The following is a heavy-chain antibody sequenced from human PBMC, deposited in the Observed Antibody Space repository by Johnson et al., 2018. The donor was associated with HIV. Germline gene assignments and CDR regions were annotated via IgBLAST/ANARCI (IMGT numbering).Heavy chain of an antibody. CDR2: MSYDGSNK. D-gene: IGHD2-2*01. J-gene: IGHJ3*02. V-gene: IGHV3-30*19. CDR1: GYTFSSYG. Sequence: QVQLVESGGGVVQPGRSLRLSCAASGYTFSSYGMHWVRQAPGKELEWVAVMSYDGSNKYYADSVKGRFTISRDNSKNTLYLQMNSLRAEDTAVYYCARDRAPRGRCRSTSCSSDAFDIWGQGTMVTVSS. CDR3: ARDRAPRGRCRSTSCSSDAFDI.